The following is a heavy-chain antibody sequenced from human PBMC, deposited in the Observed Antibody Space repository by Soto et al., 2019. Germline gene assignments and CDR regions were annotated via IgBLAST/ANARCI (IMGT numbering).Heavy chain of an antibody. V-gene: IGHV3-11*01. Sequence: PGGSLRLSCGASGFSFSDHYMTLIRQAPGKGLEWVSYISGSGTTIYYTDSVKGRFTVSRDNAKNSVYLQMNSLRAEDTAVYYCAGDFHYYTSDYWGQGTMVTVSS. CDR1: GFSFSDHY. CDR2: ISGSGTTI. D-gene: IGHD3-10*01. J-gene: IGHJ4*02. CDR3: AGDFHYYTSDY.